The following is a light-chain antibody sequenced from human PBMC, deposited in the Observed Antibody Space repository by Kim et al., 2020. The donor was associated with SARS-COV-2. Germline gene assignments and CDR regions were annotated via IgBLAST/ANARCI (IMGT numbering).Light chain of an antibody. J-gene: IGKJ2*01. CDR1: QSISNH. CDR3: HQSSSFPNT. CDR2: YAS. V-gene: IGKV6-21*01. Sequence: SVTPKEKVNITWRASQSISNHLHLYQQKPGQSPKLLIKYASARFLGVPSRFSGSGSGTEFTLTINSLEPEDAATYYCHQSSSFPNTFGQGTKLEI.